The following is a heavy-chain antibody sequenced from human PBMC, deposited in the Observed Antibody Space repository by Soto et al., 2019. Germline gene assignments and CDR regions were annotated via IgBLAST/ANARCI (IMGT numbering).Heavy chain of an antibody. CDR2: ISGSGGST. CDR3: ATVTTGGFDY. Sequence: EVQLLESGGGLVQPGGSLRLSCAASGFTFSSYAMSWVRQAPGKGLEWVSAISGSGGSTYYADSVKGRFTISRDNSKNTLYLQMKRLRAEDTVVSYCATVTTGGFDYWGQGTLVTVSS. V-gene: IGHV3-23*01. J-gene: IGHJ4*02. D-gene: IGHD4-17*01. CDR1: GFTFSSYA.